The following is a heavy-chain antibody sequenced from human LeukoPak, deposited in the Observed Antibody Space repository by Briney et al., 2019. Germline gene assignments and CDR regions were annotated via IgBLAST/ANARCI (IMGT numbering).Heavy chain of an antibody. CDR1: GFNFDDYA. J-gene: IGHJ4*02. D-gene: IGHD3-22*01. V-gene: IGHV3-9*01. Sequence: GGSLRLSCAASGFNFDDYAMHWVRQSPGKGLEWVSSIGWSGATMDYAESVRGRFTISRDISRTTLYLQMNSLRAEDTAVYYCAKESFYYDTTGYKAYYFDYWGQGTLVTVSS. CDR3: AKESFYYDTTGYKAYYFDY. CDR2: IGWSGATM.